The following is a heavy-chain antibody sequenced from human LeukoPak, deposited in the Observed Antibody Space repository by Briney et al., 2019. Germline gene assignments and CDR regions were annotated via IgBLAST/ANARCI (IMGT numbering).Heavy chain of an antibody. V-gene: IGHV3-48*03. CDR2: ISSGGSIF. CDR1: GFTFSSYE. Sequence: GGSLRLSYAASGFTFSSYEINWVRQAPGKGLEWISYISSGGSIFYNADSVMGRFTISRDNAKNSLYLQMNSLRAEDTAVYYCTREEAYCSGTSCFRFFDYWGQGTLVSVSS. J-gene: IGHJ4*02. D-gene: IGHD2-15*01. CDR3: TREEAYCSGTSCFRFFDY.